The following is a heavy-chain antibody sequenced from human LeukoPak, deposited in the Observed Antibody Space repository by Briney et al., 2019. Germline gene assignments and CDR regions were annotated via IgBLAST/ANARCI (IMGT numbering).Heavy chain of an antibody. CDR3: ARLGDTTVTTFDY. J-gene: IGHJ4*02. D-gene: IGHD4-17*01. V-gene: IGHV4-59*08. Sequence: SETLSLTCTVSGGSISSYYWSWIRQPPGKGLEWIGYIYYSGSTNYNPSLKSRVTISVDTSKNQFSLKLSSATAADTAVYYCARLGDTTVTTFDYWGQGTLVTVSS. CDR2: IYYSGST. CDR1: GGSISSYY.